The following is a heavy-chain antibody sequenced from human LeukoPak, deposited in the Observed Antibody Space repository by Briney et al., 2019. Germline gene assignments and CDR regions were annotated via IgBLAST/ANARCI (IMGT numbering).Heavy chain of an antibody. V-gene: IGHV3-30*03. Sequence: GGSLRLSCAASGFTFDDYGMHWVRQAPGKGLEWLAVISYDGTNKYYADSVKGRFTISRDNSKNTLSLQMNSLRVEDTAVYYCARGGDHDFFDYWGQGTLATVSS. CDR1: GFTFDDYG. D-gene: IGHD3-3*01. CDR3: ARGGDHDFFDY. CDR2: ISYDGTNK. J-gene: IGHJ4*02.